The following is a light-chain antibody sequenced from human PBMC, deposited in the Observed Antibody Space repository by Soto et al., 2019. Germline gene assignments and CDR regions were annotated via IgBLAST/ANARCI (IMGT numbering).Light chain of an antibody. V-gene: IGLV2-8*01. CDR2: EVS. Sequence: QSVLTQPPSASGSPGQSVTISCTGTSSDVGDNNYVSWYQQHPGKAPKVMIYEVSKRPSGVPDRFSASKSGNTASLTVSGLQAEDEAEYYCSSYAGGNSYVFGTGTKVTVL. CDR1: SSDVGDNNY. J-gene: IGLJ1*01. CDR3: SSYAGGNSYV.